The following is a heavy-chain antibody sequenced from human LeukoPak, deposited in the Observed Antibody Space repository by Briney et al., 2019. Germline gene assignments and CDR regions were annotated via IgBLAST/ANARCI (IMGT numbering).Heavy chain of an antibody. CDR1: GFTVSSNY. V-gene: IGHV4-34*01. Sequence: PGGSLRLSCAASGFTVSSNYMSWVRQPPGKGLEWIGEINHSGSTNYNPSLKSRVTISVDTSKNQFSLKLSSVTAADTAVYYCAREGLGARFDYWGQGTLVTVSS. CDR2: INHSGST. CDR3: AREGLGARFDY. J-gene: IGHJ4*02. D-gene: IGHD3-16*01.